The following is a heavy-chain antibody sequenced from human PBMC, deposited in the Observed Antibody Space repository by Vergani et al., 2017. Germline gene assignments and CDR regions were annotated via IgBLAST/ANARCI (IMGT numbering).Heavy chain of an antibody. V-gene: IGHV1-46*01. CDR1: GYTFSSYY. CDR2: INPSGGST. J-gene: IGHJ4*02. Sequence: QVQLVQSGAEVKKPGASVKVSCKASGYTFSSYYMHWVRQAPGQGLEWMGIINPSGGSTSYAQKFQGRVTMTRDTSTSTVYMELSSLKASDTAMYYCARPEADSYGYYYFDYWGQGTLVTVSS. CDR3: ARPEADSYGYYYFDY. D-gene: IGHD5-18*01.